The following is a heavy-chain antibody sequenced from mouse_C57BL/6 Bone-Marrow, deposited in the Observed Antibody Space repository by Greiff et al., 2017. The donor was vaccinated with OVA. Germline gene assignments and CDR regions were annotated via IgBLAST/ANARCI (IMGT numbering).Heavy chain of an antibody. CDR3: TITSYYFDY. CDR2: IDPENGDT. V-gene: IGHV14-4*01. J-gene: IGHJ2*01. D-gene: IGHD1-1*01. CDR1: GFNIKDDY. Sequence: VQLQQSGAELVRPGASVKLSCTASGFNIKDDYMHWVKQRPEQGLEWIGWIDPENGDTEYASKFQGKATITADTSSNTAYLQLSSLTSEDTAVYYCTITSYYFDYWGQGTTRTVSS.